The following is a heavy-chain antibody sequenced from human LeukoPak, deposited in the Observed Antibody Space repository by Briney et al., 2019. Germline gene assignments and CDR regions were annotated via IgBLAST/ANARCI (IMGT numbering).Heavy chain of an antibody. D-gene: IGHD2-15*01. CDR3: AREGMDCSGGSCHYYFDY. Sequence: GGSLRLPCAASGFTFSSYGMSWVRQAPGKGLEWVSAISGSGGSTYYADSVKGRFTISRDNSKNTLYLQMNSLRAEDTAVYYCAREGMDCSGGSCHYYFDYWGQGTLVTVSS. V-gene: IGHV3-23*01. J-gene: IGHJ4*02. CDR1: GFTFSSYG. CDR2: ISGSGGST.